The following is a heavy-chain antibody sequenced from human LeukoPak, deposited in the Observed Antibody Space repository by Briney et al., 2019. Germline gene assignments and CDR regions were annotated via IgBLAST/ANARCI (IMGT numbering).Heavy chain of an antibody. CDR2: IIPIFGTA. D-gene: IGHD3-22*01. J-gene: IGHJ2*01. CDR1: GGTFSSYA. V-gene: IGHV1-69*13. CDR3: ARQYDSSGYSYWYFDL. Sequence: GASVKVSCKASGGTFSSYAISWVRQAPGQRLEWLGGIIPIFGTANYAQKFQGRVTITADESTSTAYMELSSLRSEDTAVYYCARQYDSSGYSYWYFDLWGRGTLVTVSS.